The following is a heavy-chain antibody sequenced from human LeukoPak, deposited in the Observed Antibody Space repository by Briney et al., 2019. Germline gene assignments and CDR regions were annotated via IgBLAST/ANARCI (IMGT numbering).Heavy chain of an antibody. Sequence: GGSLRLSCAASGFTFSSYAMSWVRQAPGKGLEWVSAISGSGGSTYYADSVKGRFTISRDNSKNTLYLQMNSLRAEDTAVYYCARDSGSFPAEYFQHWGQGTLVTVSS. CDR1: GFTFSSYA. J-gene: IGHJ1*01. D-gene: IGHD1-26*01. CDR3: ARDSGSFPAEYFQH. CDR2: ISGSGGST. V-gene: IGHV3-23*01.